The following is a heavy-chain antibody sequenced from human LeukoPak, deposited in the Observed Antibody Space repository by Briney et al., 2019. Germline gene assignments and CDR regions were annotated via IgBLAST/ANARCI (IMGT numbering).Heavy chain of an antibody. CDR1: GFTFSSYW. V-gene: IGHV3-74*01. D-gene: IGHD6-13*01. CDR2: INSDGSST. CDR3: ARDPAAENWFDP. J-gene: IGHJ5*02. Sequence: GGSLRLSCAASGFTFSSYWMHWVRQAPGKGLVWVSRINSDGSSTSYADSVKGRFTISRDNAKNTLYLQMNGLRAEDTAVYYCARDPAAENWFDPWGQGTLVTVSS.